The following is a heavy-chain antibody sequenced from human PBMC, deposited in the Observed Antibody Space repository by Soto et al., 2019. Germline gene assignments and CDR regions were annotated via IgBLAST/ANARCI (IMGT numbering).Heavy chain of an antibody. J-gene: IGHJ4*02. CDR1: GFTFSSYS. CDR2: ISSSSSYI. Sequence: EVQLVESGGGLVKPGGSLRLSCAASGFTFSSYSMNWVRQAPGKGLEWVSSISSSSSYIYYADSVKGRFTISRDNAKNSLYLQMNSLRAEDXXXXXXXRDINSGYDFWYXDYWGQG. CDR3: XRDINSGYDFWYXDY. V-gene: IGHV3-21*01. D-gene: IGHD5-12*01.